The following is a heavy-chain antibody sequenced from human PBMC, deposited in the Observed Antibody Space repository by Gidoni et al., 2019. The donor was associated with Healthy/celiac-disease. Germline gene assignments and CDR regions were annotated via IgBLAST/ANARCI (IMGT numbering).Heavy chain of an antibody. Sequence: QLQLQESGPGLVKPSETLSLTCTVSGGSISSSSYYWGWIRQPPGKGLEWIGSIYYSGSTYYNPSLKSRVTISVDTSKNQFSLKLSSVTAADTAVYYCASYYDFWSGPTFIASYYYYGMDVWGQGTTVTVSS. V-gene: IGHV4-39*07. CDR1: GGSISSSSYY. CDR2: IYYSGST. J-gene: IGHJ6*02. D-gene: IGHD3-3*01. CDR3: ASYYDFWSGPTFIASYYYYGMDV.